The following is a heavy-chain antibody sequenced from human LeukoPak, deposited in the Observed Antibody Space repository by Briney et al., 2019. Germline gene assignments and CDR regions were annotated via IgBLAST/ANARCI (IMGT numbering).Heavy chain of an antibody. Sequence: TSETLSLTCTVSGGSISSYYWSWIRQPPGKGLEWVGCIYYSGSTNYNPSLKSRVTISVDTSKNQFSLKLSSVTAADTAVYYCARVIRSRDAFDIWGQGTMVTVSS. J-gene: IGHJ3*02. CDR1: GGSISSYY. V-gene: IGHV4-59*01. CDR2: IYYSGST. D-gene: IGHD1-26*01. CDR3: ARVIRSRDAFDI.